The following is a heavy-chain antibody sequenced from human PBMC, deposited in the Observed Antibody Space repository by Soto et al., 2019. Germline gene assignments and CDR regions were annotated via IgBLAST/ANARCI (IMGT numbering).Heavy chain of an antibody. CDR1: GFTFSSYA. CDR2: ISYDGSNK. Sequence: PGGSLRLSCAASGFTFSSYAMHWVRQAPGKGLEWVAVISYDGSNKYYADSVKGRFTISRDNSKNTLYLQMNSLRAEDTAVYYCAKVREPWIQLWLDFDYWGQGTLVTVSS. CDR3: AKVREPWIQLWLDFDY. D-gene: IGHD5-18*01. V-gene: IGHV3-30-3*01. J-gene: IGHJ4*02.